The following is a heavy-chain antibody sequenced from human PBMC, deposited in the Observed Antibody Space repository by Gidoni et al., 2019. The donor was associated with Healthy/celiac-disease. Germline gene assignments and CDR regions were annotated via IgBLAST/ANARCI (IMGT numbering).Heavy chain of an antibody. CDR2: ISGSVGST. CDR1: GFTFSSSA. CDR3: EKADIVVGPAASDY. J-gene: IGHJ4*02. V-gene: IGHV3-23*01. Sequence: EVQLLEAGGGLVQPGGSLILSCAASGFTFSSSAMSWVRQAPGKGLEGVSGISGSVGSTYYADTVKGRFNISRDNAKNTLYLKMNSLRAEDTAVYYCEKADIVVGPAASDYWGQGTLVTVSS. D-gene: IGHD2-2*01.